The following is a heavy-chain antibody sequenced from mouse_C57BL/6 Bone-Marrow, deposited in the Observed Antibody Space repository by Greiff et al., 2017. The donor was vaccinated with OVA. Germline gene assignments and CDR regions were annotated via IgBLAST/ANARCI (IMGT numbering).Heavy chain of an antibody. Sequence: VQLPQSGAELAKPGASVKLSCKASGYTFTSYWMHWVKQRPGQGLEWIGYLNPSSGYTKYNQKFKDKATLTADKSSSTAYMQLRSLTYEDSAVYYCARFCPYYYGKGSPMDYWGQGTSVTVSS. D-gene: IGHD1-1*01. CDR2: LNPSSGYT. J-gene: IGHJ4*01. V-gene: IGHV1-7*01. CDR1: GYTFTSYW. CDR3: ARFCPYYYGKGSPMDY.